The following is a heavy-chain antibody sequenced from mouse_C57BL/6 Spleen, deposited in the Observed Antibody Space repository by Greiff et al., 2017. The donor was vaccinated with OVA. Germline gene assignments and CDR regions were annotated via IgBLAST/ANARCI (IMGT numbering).Heavy chain of an antibody. D-gene: IGHD2-4*01. J-gene: IGHJ1*03. CDR3: ANYDYDGGYFDV. Sequence: VQGVESGPGLVQPSQSLSITCTVSGFSLTSYGVHWVRQPPGKGLEWLGVIWSGGSTDYNAAFISRLSISKDNSKSQVFFKMNSLQADDTAIYYCANYDYDGGYFDVWGTGTTVTVSS. V-gene: IGHV2-4*01. CDR2: IWSGGST. CDR1: GFSLTSYG.